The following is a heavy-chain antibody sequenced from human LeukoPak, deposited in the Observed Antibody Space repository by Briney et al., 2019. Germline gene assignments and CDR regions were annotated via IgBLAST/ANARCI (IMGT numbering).Heavy chain of an antibody. J-gene: IGHJ3*02. CDR3: ARGGRGSAAVVAPRSFDI. V-gene: IGHV3-11*01. D-gene: IGHD3-22*01. CDR1: GFTFSDNY. CDR2: ISSSGSTI. Sequence: GGSLRLSCAASGFTFSDNYMSWIRQAPGKGLEWVSYISSSGSTIYYADSVKGRFTISRDNAKNSLYLQMNSLRAEDSALYYCARGGRGSAAVVAPRSFDIWGQGTMVTVSS.